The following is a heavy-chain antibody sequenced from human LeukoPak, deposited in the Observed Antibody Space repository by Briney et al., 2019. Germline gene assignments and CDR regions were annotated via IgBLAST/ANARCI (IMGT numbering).Heavy chain of an antibody. CDR3: ARDLIGKSSSVDY. J-gene: IGHJ4*02. CDR1: GYTFNDYY. V-gene: IGHV1-2*02. D-gene: IGHD6-6*01. Sequence: ASVKVSCKASGYTFNDYYMHWVRQAPRQGLEWMGWINPNSGGTNYEQKFQGRVTMTRDTSISTAYMELSSLRSDDTAVYYCARDLIGKSSSVDYWGQGTLVTVSS. CDR2: INPNSGGT.